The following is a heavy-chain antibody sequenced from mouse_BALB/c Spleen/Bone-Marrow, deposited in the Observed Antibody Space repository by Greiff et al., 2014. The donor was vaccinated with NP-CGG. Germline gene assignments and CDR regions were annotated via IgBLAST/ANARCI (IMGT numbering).Heavy chain of an antibody. Sequence: LVESGALVKISCQTSGYTFTSYDINWVKQRPGQGLEWIGWIYPGGGSTKYNEKFKGKATLTGDKSSSTAYMQLSSLTSENSADYFCAKSGGYSIDYWGQGTSVTVSS. CDR1: GYTFTSYD. CDR2: IYPGGGST. D-gene: IGHD1-1*02. CDR3: AKSGGYSIDY. V-gene: IGHV1S33*01. J-gene: IGHJ4*01.